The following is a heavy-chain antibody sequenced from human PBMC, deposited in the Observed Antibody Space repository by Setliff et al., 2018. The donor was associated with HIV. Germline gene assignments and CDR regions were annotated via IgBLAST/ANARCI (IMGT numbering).Heavy chain of an antibody. V-gene: IGHV1-18*04. Sequence: ASVKVSCKASGYTFNSYTISWLRQAPGQGLEWMGWISPYNGNTDYAQEMQGRLTMTTDTSTSTAYMDLESLTSDDTAVYYCARVPPPLRYFDWEPLDAFDIWGQGTMVTVSS. CDR1: GYTFNSYT. D-gene: IGHD3-9*01. CDR3: ARVPPPLRYFDWEPLDAFDI. CDR2: ISPYNGNT. J-gene: IGHJ3*02.